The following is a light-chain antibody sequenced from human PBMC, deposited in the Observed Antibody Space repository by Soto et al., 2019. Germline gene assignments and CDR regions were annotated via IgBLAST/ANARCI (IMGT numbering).Light chain of an antibody. Sequence: QSALTQPASVSGSPGQSITISCTGTSSDVGGYNYVSWYQQHPGKAPKLMIYDVSNRPSGVSNRFSGSKSGNTASLTISGLQAEDEADDSCSSYTSSSTLVVFGGGTKVTVL. CDR3: SSYTSSSTLVV. CDR2: DVS. V-gene: IGLV2-14*01. CDR1: SSDVGGYNY. J-gene: IGLJ2*01.